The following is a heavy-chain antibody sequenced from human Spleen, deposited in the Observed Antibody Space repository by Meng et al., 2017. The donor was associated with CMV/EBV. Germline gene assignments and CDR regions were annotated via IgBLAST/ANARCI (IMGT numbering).Heavy chain of an antibody. CDR2: IKKDGSEQ. CDR3: AKDYNWGFDY. V-gene: IGHV3-7*01. Sequence: GESLKISCAASGFTFTGYWMSWVRQAPGKGLEWVANIKKDGSEQFYADSVRGRFTVSRDNAKNALYLQMNSLRADDTAVYYCAKDYNWGFDYWGQGTLVTVSS. D-gene: IGHD1-1*01. J-gene: IGHJ4*02. CDR1: GFTFTGYW.